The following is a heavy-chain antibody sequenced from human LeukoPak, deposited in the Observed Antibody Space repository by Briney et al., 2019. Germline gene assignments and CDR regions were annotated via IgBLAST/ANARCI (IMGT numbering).Heavy chain of an antibody. J-gene: IGHJ4*02. CDR3: AKDPGSGYYYDFDY. D-gene: IGHD3-22*01. CDR2: ISYDGSNK. V-gene: IGHV3-30*18. CDR1: GFTFSSYG. Sequence: GGSLRLSCAASGFTFSSYGMHWVRQAPGKGLEWVAVISYDGSNKYYADSVKGRFTISRDNSKNTLYLQMNSLIAEDTAVYYCAKDPGSGYYYDFDYWGQGTLVTASS.